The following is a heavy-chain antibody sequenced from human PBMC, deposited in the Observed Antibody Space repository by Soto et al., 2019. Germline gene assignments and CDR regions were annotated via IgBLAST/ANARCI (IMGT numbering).Heavy chain of an antibody. V-gene: IGHV3-33*01. CDR1: GFTFSSYG. CDR2: IWYDGSNK. Sequence: GGSLRLSCAASGFTFSSYGMHWVRQAPGKGLEWVAVIWYDGSNKYYADSVKGRFTISRDNSKNTLYLQMNSLRAEDTAVYYCARDIRYGDYGLDYWGQGTLVTVSS. CDR3: ARDIRYGDYGLDY. J-gene: IGHJ4*02. D-gene: IGHD4-17*01.